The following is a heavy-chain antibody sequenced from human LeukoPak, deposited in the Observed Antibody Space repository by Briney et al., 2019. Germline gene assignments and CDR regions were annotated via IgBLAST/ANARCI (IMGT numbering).Heavy chain of an antibody. V-gene: IGHV3-30*02. J-gene: IGHJ5*02. Sequence: GGSLRLSCAASGFTFSSYGMHWVRQAPGKGLEWVAFIRYDGSNKYYADSVKGRFTISRDSSKNTLYLQMNSLRAEDTAVYYCAKEWRDSSGWYRIDPWGQGTLVTVSS. CDR3: AKEWRDSSGWYRIDP. CDR2: IRYDGSNK. CDR1: GFTFSSYG. D-gene: IGHD6-19*01.